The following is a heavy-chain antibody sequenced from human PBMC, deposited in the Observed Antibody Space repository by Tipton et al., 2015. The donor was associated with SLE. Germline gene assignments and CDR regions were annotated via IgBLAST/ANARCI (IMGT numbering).Heavy chain of an antibody. Sequence: LRLSCAASGFTFSSYAMSWVRQPPGKGLEWIGSIYYSGSTYYNPSLKSRVTISVDTSKNQFSLKMNSVTAADTAVYYCARSPAPRWVSSWGQGTLVTVSS. D-gene: IGHD4-23*01. V-gene: IGHV4-38-2*01. J-gene: IGHJ4*02. CDR2: IYYSGST. CDR3: ARSPAPRWVSS. CDR1: GFTFSSYA.